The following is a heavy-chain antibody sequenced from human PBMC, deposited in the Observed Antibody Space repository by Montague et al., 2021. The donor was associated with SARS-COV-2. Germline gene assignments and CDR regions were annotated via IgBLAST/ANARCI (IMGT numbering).Heavy chain of an antibody. CDR1: GFSLSTSGMC. V-gene: IGHV2-70*01. Sequence: PALVKPTKTLTLTCTFSGFSLSTSGMCVSWIRQPPGKALEWLALIEWDDDKYYSTSLKTRLTISKATSKNQVVLTMTNMDPVDTATYYCATTIYDYVWGTRVEFDYWGQGTLVTVSS. CDR3: ATTIYDYVWGTRVEFDY. J-gene: IGHJ4*02. D-gene: IGHD3-16*01. CDR2: IEWDDDK.